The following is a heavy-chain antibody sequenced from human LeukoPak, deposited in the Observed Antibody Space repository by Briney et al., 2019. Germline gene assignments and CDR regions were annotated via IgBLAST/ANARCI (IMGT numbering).Heavy chain of an antibody. CDR2: ITSSGTTK. CDR1: GFTLSDYY. Sequence: PGGSLRLSCAASGFTLSDYYMTRIRQAPGKGLEWISYITSSGTTKYYADSVEGRFTISRDNAKNSLYLQMNSLRAEDTAVYYCARAPQQLFDYWGQGTLVTVSS. D-gene: IGHD6-13*01. J-gene: IGHJ4*02. V-gene: IGHV3-11*04. CDR3: ARAPQQLFDY.